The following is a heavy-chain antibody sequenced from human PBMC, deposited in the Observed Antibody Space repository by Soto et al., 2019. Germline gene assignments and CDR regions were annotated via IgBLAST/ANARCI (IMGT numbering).Heavy chain of an antibody. CDR2: IYHSGST. CDR1: GGSISSGGYS. CDR3: ARLGYYDSSGYYFLPRRIRPSRYYFDF. J-gene: IGHJ4*02. Sequence: ASETRSLTCAVSGGSISSGGYSWSWIRQPPGKGLEWIGYIYHSGSTYYNPSLKSRVTISVDTSKNQFSLKLSSVTAADTAVYYCARLGYYDSSGYYFLPRRIRPSRYYFDFWGQGTL. D-gene: IGHD3-22*01. V-gene: IGHV4-30-2*01.